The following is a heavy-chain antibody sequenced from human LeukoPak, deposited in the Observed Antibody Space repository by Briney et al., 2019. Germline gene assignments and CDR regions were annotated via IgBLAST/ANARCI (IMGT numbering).Heavy chain of an antibody. V-gene: IGHV3-23*01. CDR1: GFTFSSYA. J-gene: IGHJ1*01. Sequence: GGSLRLSCAASGFTFSSYAMSWVRQAPGKGLEWVSAISGSGGSTYYADSVKGRFTISRDNSKNTLYLQMNSLRAEDTAVYYCARDQDYYDSSGYYLRYFQHWGQGTLVTVSS. CDR3: ARDQDYYDSSGYYLRYFQH. CDR2: ISGSGGST. D-gene: IGHD3-22*01.